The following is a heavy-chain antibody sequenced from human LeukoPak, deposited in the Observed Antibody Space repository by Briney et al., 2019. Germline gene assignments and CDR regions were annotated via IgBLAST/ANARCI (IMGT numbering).Heavy chain of an antibody. CDR2: IGTAGDT. D-gene: IGHD1-26*01. CDR1: GFTFSSYD. Sequence: GGSLRLSCAASGFTFSSYDMHWVRQATGKGLEWVSAIGTAGDTYYPGSVKGRFTISRDNAKNTLYLQMNSLRAEDTAVYYCARGESGYYYNGYWGQGTLLTVSS. V-gene: IGHV3-13*01. CDR3: ARGESGYYYNGY. J-gene: IGHJ4*02.